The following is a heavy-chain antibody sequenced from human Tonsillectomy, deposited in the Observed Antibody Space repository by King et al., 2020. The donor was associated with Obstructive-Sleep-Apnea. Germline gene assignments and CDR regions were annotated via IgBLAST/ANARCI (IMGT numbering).Heavy chain of an antibody. Sequence: QLVESGPEVKKPGTSVKVSCKASGFTFTSSAIQWVRQARGQRLEWIGWIVVCSGNTNYAQKFQERVTITRDMSASTAYMELSSLRSEDTAVYYCAAAEDDYGSYGMDVWGQGTTVTVSS. D-gene: IGHD4-17*01. CDR2: IVVCSGNT. V-gene: IGHV1-58*02. CDR1: GFTFTSSA. CDR3: AAAEDDYGSYGMDV. J-gene: IGHJ6*02.